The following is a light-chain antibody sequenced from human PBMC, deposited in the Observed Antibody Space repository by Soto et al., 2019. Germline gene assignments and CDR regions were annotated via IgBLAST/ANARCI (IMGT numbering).Light chain of an antibody. CDR1: QGISSY. J-gene: IGKJ4*01. Sequence: IQMTQSPSSLSASVGDRVTITCRASQGISSYLNWYQQKPGKAPKLLIYAASSLQSGVPSRFSGSGSGTDFTLTISSLQPEDFATYYCQQSYSTPLFGGGTKVDIK. CDR2: AAS. V-gene: IGKV1-39*01. CDR3: QQSYSTPL.